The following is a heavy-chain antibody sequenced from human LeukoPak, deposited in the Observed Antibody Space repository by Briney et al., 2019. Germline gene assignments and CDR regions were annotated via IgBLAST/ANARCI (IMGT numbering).Heavy chain of an antibody. CDR1: GYTFTSYA. CDR2: INPNSGGT. CDR3: AKYFVDGSGSYYNRLHFWFDP. V-gene: IGHV1-2*02. D-gene: IGHD3-10*01. J-gene: IGHJ5*02. Sequence: ASVKVSCKASGYTFTSYAMNWVRQAPGQGLEWMGWINPNSGGTNYAQKFQGRVTMTRDTSIRTAYMELSRLRSDDTAVYYCAKYFVDGSGSYYNRLHFWFDPWGQGTLVTVSS.